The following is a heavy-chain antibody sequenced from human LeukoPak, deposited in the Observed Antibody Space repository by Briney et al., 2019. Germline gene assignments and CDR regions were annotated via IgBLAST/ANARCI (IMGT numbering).Heavy chain of an antibody. J-gene: IGHJ3*02. Sequence: ASVKVSCKASGYTFTGYYMHWVRQAPGQGLEWMGRINPNSGGTNYAQKFQGRVTMTRDTSISTAYMELSRLRSDDTAVYYCARSCYYDSSGYYSAFDIWGQGTMVTVSS. CDR1: GYTFTGYY. CDR2: INPNSGGT. V-gene: IGHV1-2*06. D-gene: IGHD3-22*01. CDR3: ARSCYYDSSGYYSAFDI.